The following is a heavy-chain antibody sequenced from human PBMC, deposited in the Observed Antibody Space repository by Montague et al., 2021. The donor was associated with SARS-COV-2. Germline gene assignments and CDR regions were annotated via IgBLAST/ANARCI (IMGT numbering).Heavy chain of an antibody. CDR3: GTGLYWYFGL. CDR2: IYSSGNA. CDR1: GISITNRNW. D-gene: IGHD7-27*01. J-gene: IGHJ2*01. Sequence: SETLSLTCTVSGISITNRNWWSWVRQPPGKGLELLGEIYSSGNAHYDPSLQGRATMSLDKSNNQVLLSLTSVTAADTAIYYCGTGLYWYFGLWGHGTLVTVSS. V-gene: IGHV4-4*02.